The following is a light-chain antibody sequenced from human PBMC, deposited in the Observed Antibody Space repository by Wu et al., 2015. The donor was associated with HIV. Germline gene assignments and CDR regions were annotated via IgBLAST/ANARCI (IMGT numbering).Light chain of an antibody. CDR3: QQYGGSPPYS. CDR2: GAS. Sequence: DNVLTQSPDTLSLFPGERATLSCRASQSVSSTYLAWYQQRPGQAPRLLIYGASSRATGIPDRFSGSGSGTDFTLTISRLEPEDFAVYYCQQYGGSPPYSFGQGTRLEIK. CDR1: QSVSSTY. J-gene: IGKJ2*03. V-gene: IGKV3-20*01.